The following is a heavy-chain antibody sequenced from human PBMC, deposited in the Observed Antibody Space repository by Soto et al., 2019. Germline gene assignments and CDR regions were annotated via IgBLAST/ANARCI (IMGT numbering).Heavy chain of an antibody. D-gene: IGHD4-17*01. CDR3: ARELDPYYGGNSLSLDY. V-gene: IGHV1-69*13. CDR2: IIPKFGTT. Sequence: QVQLVQSGAEVNKPGSSVKVSCKASGGSFSTYGINWVRLAPGQGLEWMGGIIPKFGTTNYAQKFRGRVTITADESTNTAYMELNYLRSEDTAVYFCARELDPYYGGNSLSLDYWGQGTLVTVSS. CDR1: GGSFSTYG. J-gene: IGHJ4*02.